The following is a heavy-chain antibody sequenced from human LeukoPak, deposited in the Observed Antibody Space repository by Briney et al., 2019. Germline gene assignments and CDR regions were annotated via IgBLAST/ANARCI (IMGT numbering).Heavy chain of an antibody. Sequence: SETLSLTCAVYGGSFSDYSWSWIRQPPGKGLEWIGEINHSGGTNHNPSLMSRVIMSVDTSKNQFSLKLSSVTAADTAVYYCARGWTSDVWGQGTTVTVSS. J-gene: IGHJ6*02. CDR1: GGSFSDYS. CDR3: ARGWTSDV. V-gene: IGHV4-34*01. D-gene: IGHD1-1*01. CDR2: INHSGGT.